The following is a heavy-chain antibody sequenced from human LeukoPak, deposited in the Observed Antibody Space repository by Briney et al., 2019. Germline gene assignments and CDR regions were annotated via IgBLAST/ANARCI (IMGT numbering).Heavy chain of an antibody. J-gene: IGHJ4*02. CDR1: GGSISSGDYY. D-gene: IGHD2-15*01. V-gene: IGHV4-30-4*01. Sequence: SETLSLTCTVSGGSISSGDYYWSWIRQPPGKGLEWIGYIYYSGSTYYNPSLKSRVTISVDTSKNQFSLNLSSVTAADTAVYYCARVMKGYCSGGSCYSYYFDYWGQGTLVTVSP. CDR3: ARVMKGYCSGGSCYSYYFDY. CDR2: IYYSGST.